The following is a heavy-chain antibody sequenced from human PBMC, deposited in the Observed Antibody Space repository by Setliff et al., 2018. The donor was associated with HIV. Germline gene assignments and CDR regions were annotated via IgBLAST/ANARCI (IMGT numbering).Heavy chain of an antibody. J-gene: IGHJ4*02. Sequence: LRLSCAASGFTFSGSSMHWVRQASGKGLEWVGHLRSKANSYATGYAPSVKGMFTISRDDSKNTAYLQMNGLKTEDTAVYYCSSPSTRPFDYWGQGTQGTVSS. V-gene: IGHV3-73*01. D-gene: IGHD3-3*02. CDR2: LRSKANSYAT. CDR1: GFTFSGSS. CDR3: SSPSTRPFDY.